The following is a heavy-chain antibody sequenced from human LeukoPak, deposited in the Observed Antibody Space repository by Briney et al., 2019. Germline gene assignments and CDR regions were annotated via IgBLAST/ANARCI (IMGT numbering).Heavy chain of an antibody. V-gene: IGHV4-59*08. CDR3: ARHRGPEYYYDSSGYYFDY. CDR1: GVSISGYY. D-gene: IGHD3-22*01. Sequence: SETLSLTCTVSGVSISGYYWSWIRQPPGKGPEWIGYGTTNYNPSFQSRVTMSVDTSKNQFSLKLSSVTAADTAVYYCARHRGPEYYYDSSGYYFDYWGQGTLVTVSS. J-gene: IGHJ4*02. CDR2: GTT.